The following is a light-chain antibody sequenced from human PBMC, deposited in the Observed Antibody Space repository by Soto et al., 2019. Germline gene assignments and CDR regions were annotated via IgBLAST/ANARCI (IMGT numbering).Light chain of an antibody. CDR1: ESFSTW. CDR3: QQYSSYGT. J-gene: IGKJ1*01. Sequence: DIQLTQSPSTLSASVGDRVTITCRVSESFSTWLAWYQQKPGKAPKLLIYKASSLVSGVPSRFSGSGSETEFTLTITSLQPDDIATYYCQQYSSYGTFGQGTKV. V-gene: IGKV1-5*03. CDR2: KAS.